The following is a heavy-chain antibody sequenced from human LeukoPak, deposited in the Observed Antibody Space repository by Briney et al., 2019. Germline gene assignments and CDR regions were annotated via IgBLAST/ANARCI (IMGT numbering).Heavy chain of an antibody. D-gene: IGHD5-18*01. CDR2: ISSSSSYT. Sequence: GGSLRPSCAASGFTFSDYYMSWIRQAPGKGLEWVAYISSSSSYTNYAASVKGRFTISRDNAKNSLYLQMNSLRAEDTAVYYCALSTATGRYFDYWGQGTLVTVSS. V-gene: IGHV3-11*03. CDR3: ALSTATGRYFDY. CDR1: GFTFSDYY. J-gene: IGHJ4*02.